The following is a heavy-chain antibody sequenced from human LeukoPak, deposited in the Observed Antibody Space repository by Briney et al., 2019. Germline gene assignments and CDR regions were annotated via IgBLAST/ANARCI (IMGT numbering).Heavy chain of an antibody. Sequence: ASVKVSCKASGYTFTSYYMYWVRQAPGQGLEWMGIINPSGGSTSYAQKFQGRVTMTRDTSTSTVYMELSSLRSEDTAVHYCARPGRYYYDSSPAGYFQHWGQGTLVTVSS. J-gene: IGHJ1*01. V-gene: IGHV1-46*01. CDR1: GYTFTSYY. CDR3: ARPGRYYYDSSPAGYFQH. CDR2: INPSGGST. D-gene: IGHD3-22*01.